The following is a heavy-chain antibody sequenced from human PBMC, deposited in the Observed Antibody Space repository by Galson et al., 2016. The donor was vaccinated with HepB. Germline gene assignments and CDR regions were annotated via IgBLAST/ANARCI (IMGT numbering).Heavy chain of an antibody. D-gene: IGHD3-3*01. J-gene: IGHJ4*02. CDR3: ATVPILGAVARYLDY. CDR1: GFTVTNNY. Sequence: SLRLSCAASGFTVTNNYIIWVRQAPGRGLEWVSLIYSGGERRYADSVKGRFTISRDNAKKSLFLQMNSLRVEDTAVYYCATVPILGAVARYLDYWGQGTLVTVSS. V-gene: IGHV3-53*01. CDR2: IYSGGER.